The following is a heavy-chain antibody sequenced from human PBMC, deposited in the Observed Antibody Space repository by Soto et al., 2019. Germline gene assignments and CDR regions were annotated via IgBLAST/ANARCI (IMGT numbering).Heavy chain of an antibody. CDR1: GFTFSSYG. D-gene: IGHD2-2*02. J-gene: IGHJ3*02. CDR2: ISYDGSNK. CDR3: AKEAVAAAALPGGAFDI. V-gene: IGHV3-30*18. Sequence: GGSLRLSCAASGFTFSSYGMHWVRQAPGKGLEWVAVISYDGSNKYYADSVKGRFTISRDNSKNTLYLQMNSLRAEDTAVYYCAKEAVAAAALPGGAFDIWGQGTMVTVSS.